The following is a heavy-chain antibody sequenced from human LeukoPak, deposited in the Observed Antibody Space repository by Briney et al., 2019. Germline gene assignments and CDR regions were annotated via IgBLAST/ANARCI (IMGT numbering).Heavy chain of an antibody. CDR2: ISSSSSYI. J-gene: IGHJ4*02. V-gene: IGHV3-21*01. CDR3: ARDPGSGDY. CDR1: GFTFSSHR. Sequence: GGSLRLSCAASGFTFSSHRMNWVRQAPGKRVEGVSSISSSSSYIYYADSVKGRFTISRDNAKNSLYLQMNSLRAEDTAVYYCARDPGSGDYWGQGTLVTVSS.